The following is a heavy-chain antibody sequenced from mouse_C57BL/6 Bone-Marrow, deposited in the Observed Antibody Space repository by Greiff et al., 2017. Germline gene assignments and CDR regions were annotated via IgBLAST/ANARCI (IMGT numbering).Heavy chain of an antibody. D-gene: IGHD3-3*01. V-gene: IGHV3-6*01. J-gene: IGHJ4*01. Sequence: EVKLLESGPGLVKPSQSLSLTCSVTGYSITSGYYWNWIRQFPGNKLEWMGYISYDGSNNYNPSLKNRISITRDTSKNQFFLKLNSVTTEDTATYYCARKGQDAMDYWGQGTSVTVSS. CDR2: ISYDGSN. CDR1: GYSITSGYY. CDR3: ARKGQDAMDY.